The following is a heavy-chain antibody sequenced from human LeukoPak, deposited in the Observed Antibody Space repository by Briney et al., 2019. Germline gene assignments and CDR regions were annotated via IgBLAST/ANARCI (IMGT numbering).Heavy chain of an antibody. V-gene: IGHV1-18*01. Sequence: ASVKVSCKASGYTFTSYGISWVRQAPGQGLEWMGWISAYNGNTNYAQKLQGRVTMTTDTSTSTAYMELRCLRSDDTAVYYCARDRGSYHTRSFDPWGQGTLVTVSS. CDR2: ISAYNGNT. CDR1: GYTFTSYG. CDR3: ARDRGSYHTRSFDP. D-gene: IGHD1-26*01. J-gene: IGHJ5*02.